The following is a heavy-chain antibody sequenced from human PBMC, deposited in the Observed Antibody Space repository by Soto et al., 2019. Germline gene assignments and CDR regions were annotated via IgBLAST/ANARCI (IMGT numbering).Heavy chain of an antibody. CDR1: GFIFDDYA. CDR3: AKDRYSSSAYYYYGMDA. D-gene: IGHD6-6*01. Sequence: EVQLVESGGGLVQPGRSLRLYCAASGFIFDDYAMHWVRQAPGKGLEWVAVISGNSGSLGYADSVKGRFTISRDNAKNSLYLQMNRLRAEDTALYYCAKDRYSSSAYYYYGMDAWGQGTTVTVSS. CDR2: ISGNSGSL. V-gene: IGHV3-9*01. J-gene: IGHJ6*02.